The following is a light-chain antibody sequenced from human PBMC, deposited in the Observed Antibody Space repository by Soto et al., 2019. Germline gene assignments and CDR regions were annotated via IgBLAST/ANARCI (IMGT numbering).Light chain of an antibody. CDR1: QSVLFSSNNKNY. J-gene: IGKJ4*01. V-gene: IGKV4-1*01. CDR2: WAS. Sequence: DIVMTQSPDSLAVSLGERATINCKSSQSVLFSSNNKNYLGWYQQKVGQSPKLLIYWASTRESGVPDRFSGSGFGTDFTLTISNLQAEDVAVYYCQQYYSKPLTFGGGTKAEIK. CDR3: QQYYSKPLT.